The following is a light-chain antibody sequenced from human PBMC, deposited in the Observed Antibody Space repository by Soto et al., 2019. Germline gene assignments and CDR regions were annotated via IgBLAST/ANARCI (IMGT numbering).Light chain of an antibody. CDR1: SSNIGAGYD. V-gene: IGLV1-40*01. Sequence: QPVLTQPPSVSGAPGQRVTISFTGSSSNIGAGYDVHWCQQLPGTAPKLLIYGNSNRPSGVPDRFSGSKSGTSASLAITGLQAEDEADYYCQSYDSSLSGVVFGGGTKLTVL. CDR3: QSYDSSLSGVV. J-gene: IGLJ2*01. CDR2: GNS.